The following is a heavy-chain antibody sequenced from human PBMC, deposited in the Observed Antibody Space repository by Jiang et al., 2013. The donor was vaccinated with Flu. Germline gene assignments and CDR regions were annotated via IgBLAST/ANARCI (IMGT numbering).Heavy chain of an antibody. V-gene: IGHV4-38-2*02. J-gene: IGHJ3*02. Sequence: LEWIGSIYHVGPPTTTRPSTSRVSISVDTSKNQFSLKLSSVTAPDTAVYYCARDRKMYYFDSSGHDDALDIWGQGTMVTVSS. CDR2: IYHVGPP. D-gene: IGHD3-22*01. CDR3: ARDRKMYYFDSSGHDDALDI.